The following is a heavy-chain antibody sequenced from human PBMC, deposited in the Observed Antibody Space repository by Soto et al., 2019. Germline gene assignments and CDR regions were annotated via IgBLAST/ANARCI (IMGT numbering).Heavy chain of an antibody. D-gene: IGHD4-4*01. J-gene: IGHJ4*02. V-gene: IGHV3-53*01. CDR1: GFTVSNNY. Sequence: EVQPVESGGGLVQPGGSLRLSCAASGFTVSNNYMIWFRLPPGKGLEWVSLIYSGGTTYYADSVKGRFTISRDNSKNTLYLQMHSLIVEDTAVYYCARNGWGMATVGMWGPGTLVTVSS. CDR2: IYSGGTT. CDR3: ARNGWGMATVGM.